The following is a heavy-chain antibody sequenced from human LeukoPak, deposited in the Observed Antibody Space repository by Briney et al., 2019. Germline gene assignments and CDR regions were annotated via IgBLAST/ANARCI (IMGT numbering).Heavy chain of an antibody. V-gene: IGHV5-51*01. CDR2: IYPGDSDT. D-gene: IGHD2-2*02. Sequence: GESLKISCKGSGYSFTSYWIGWVRQMPGKGLEWMGIIYPGDSDTRYSPSFQGQVTISADKSISTAYLQWSSLKASGTAMYYCARALGYCSSTSCYTGFDPWGQGTLVTVSS. J-gene: IGHJ5*02. CDR1: GYSFTSYW. CDR3: ARALGYCSSTSCYTGFDP.